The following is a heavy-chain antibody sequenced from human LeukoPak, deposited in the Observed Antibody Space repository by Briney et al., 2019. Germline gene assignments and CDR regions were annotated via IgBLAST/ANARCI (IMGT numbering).Heavy chain of an antibody. CDR1: GYTFTSYD. D-gene: IGHD5-24*01. J-gene: IGHJ4*02. V-gene: IGHV1-8*01. CDR2: MNPNSGNT. Sequence: ASVKVSCKASGYTFTSYDINWVRQATGQGLEWMGWMNPNSGNTGYAQKFQGRVTMTRNTSISTAYMEPSSLRSEDTAVYYCARVHRYNPYYFDYWGQGTLVTVSS. CDR3: ARVHRYNPYYFDY.